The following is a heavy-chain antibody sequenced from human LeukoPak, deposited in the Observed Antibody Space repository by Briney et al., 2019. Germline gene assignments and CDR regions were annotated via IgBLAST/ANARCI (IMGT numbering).Heavy chain of an antibody. D-gene: IGHD2-15*01. Sequence: GGSLRLSCAASGFTFSDVWMTWVRQAPGKGLEWVGRIKRKTDGETTDYIAPVKDRFTISRDDSKNTVYLQINSLKTEDTAVYYCATGDCTGGSCHAFDIWGQGTMVTVSS. CDR3: ATGDCTGGSCHAFDI. CDR2: IKRKTDGETT. V-gene: IGHV3-15*01. CDR1: GFTFSDVW. J-gene: IGHJ3*02.